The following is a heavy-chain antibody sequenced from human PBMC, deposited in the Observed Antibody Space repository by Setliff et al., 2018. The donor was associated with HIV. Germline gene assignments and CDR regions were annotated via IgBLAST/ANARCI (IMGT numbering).Heavy chain of an antibody. J-gene: IGHJ4*02. CDR2: IIPILGIA. D-gene: IGHD5-18*01. V-gene: IGHV1-69*02. CDR1: GGTFSSYT. CDR3: ATRGYSYGYFDY. Sequence: SVKVSCKASGGTFSSYTISWVRQAPRQGLEWMGRIIPILGIANYAQKFQGRVTITADKSTSTAYMELSSLRSEDTAVYYCATRGYSYGYFDYWGQGTLVTVSS.